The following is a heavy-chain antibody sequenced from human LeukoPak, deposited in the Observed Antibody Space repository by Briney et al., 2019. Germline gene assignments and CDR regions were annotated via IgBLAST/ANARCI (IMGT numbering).Heavy chain of an antibody. CDR1: GFTLDDYA. V-gene: IGHV3-9*03. CDR3: AKARDYDFWSGFDY. D-gene: IGHD3-3*01. CDR2: ISWNSGSI. J-gene: IGHJ4*02. Sequence: GGSLRLSCAASGFTLDDYAMHWVRQAPGKGLEWVSGISWNSGSIGYVDSVKGRFTISRDNAKNSLYLQMNSLRAEDMALYYCAKARDYDFWSGFDYWGQGTLVTVSS.